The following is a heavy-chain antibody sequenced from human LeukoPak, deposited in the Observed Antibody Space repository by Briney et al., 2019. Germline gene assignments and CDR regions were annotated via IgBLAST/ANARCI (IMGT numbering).Heavy chain of an antibody. D-gene: IGHD6-19*01. J-gene: IGHJ4*02. CDR1: GFTFSSYA. CDR2: ISYDGSNK. Sequence: PGRSLRLSCAASGFTFSSYAMHWVRQAPGEGLEWVAVISYDGSNKYYADSVKGRFTISRDNSKNTLYLKMNSLRAEDTAVYYCARDRQGLVSRFLLDYWGQGTLVTVSS. V-gene: IGHV3-30*04. CDR3: ARDRQGLVSRFLLDY.